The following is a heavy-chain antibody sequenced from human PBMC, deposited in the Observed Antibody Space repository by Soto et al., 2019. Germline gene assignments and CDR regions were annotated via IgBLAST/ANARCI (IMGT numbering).Heavy chain of an antibody. D-gene: IGHD3-16*01. CDR2: ISGFVRGSRP. J-gene: IGHJ4*02. Sequence: GGLLRLSFVESGFNSSNYAVSWVRQPPGKGLEWVSSISGFVRGSRPYYADSVQGRFTISRDHSKNIVSLQMDSLRVDDTAVYYCTRERLLVSFIFDYWGTGTLVTVAS. CDR3: TRERLLVSFIFDY. CDR1: GFNSSNYA. V-gene: IGHV3-23*01.